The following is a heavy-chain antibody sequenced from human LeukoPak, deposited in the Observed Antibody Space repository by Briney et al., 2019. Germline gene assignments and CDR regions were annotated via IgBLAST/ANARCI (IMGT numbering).Heavy chain of an antibody. V-gene: IGHV3-21*01. J-gene: IGHJ5*02. CDR3: ASGGLSYDILTGYYTS. CDR1: GFTFSSYA. D-gene: IGHD3-9*01. CDR2: ISSTSSYI. Sequence: GGSLRLSCAASGFTFSSYAMSWVRQAPGKGLEWVSSISSTSSYIYYAVSVKGRFTISRDNAKNSLYLQMNSLRAEDTAVYYCASGGLSYDILTGYYTSWGQGTLVTVSS.